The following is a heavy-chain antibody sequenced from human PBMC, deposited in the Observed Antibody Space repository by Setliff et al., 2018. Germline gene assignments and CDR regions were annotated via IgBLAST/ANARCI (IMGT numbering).Heavy chain of an antibody. J-gene: IGHJ4*02. Sequence: LRLSCDVSGSTFGTYDMHWVRQAPGKGLEWVAVISNDGRKTYYADSVKGRFIISRDNSKNLVSLQMNTLRPDDTALYYCASDWRMDRTIWGLIIKGVMDFWGQGTLVTVSS. D-gene: IGHD3-10*01. CDR1: GSTFGTYD. CDR2: ISNDGRKT. CDR3: ASDWRMDRTIWGLIIKGVMDF. V-gene: IGHV3-30-3*01.